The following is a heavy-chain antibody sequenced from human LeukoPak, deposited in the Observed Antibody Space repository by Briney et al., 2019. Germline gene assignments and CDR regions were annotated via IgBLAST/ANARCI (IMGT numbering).Heavy chain of an antibody. V-gene: IGHV3-20*04. J-gene: IGHJ6*03. D-gene: IGHD6-19*01. Sequence: GGSLRLSCAASGFNFDDYVMSWVRQAPGKGLEWVSGINWNGGSTGYADSVKGRFTISRDNAKNSLYLQMNSLRAEDTALYYCARNYQWLVRAYYYYMDVWGKGTTVTVSS. CDR3: ARNYQWLVRAYYYYMDV. CDR2: INWNGGST. CDR1: GFNFDDYV.